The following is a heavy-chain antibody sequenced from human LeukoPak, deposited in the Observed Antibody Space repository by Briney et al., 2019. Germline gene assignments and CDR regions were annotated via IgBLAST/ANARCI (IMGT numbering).Heavy chain of an antibody. CDR1: GYSFTSYW. Sequence: GESLKISCKGSGYSFTSYWIGWVRQMPGKGLEWMGIIYPGDSDTRYSPSFQGQVTISADKSISTAYLQWSSLKASDTAMYYCARLDYDILTGYYVRGLDYWGQGTLVTVSS. D-gene: IGHD3-9*01. CDR2: IYPGDSDT. CDR3: ARLDYDILTGYYVRGLDY. J-gene: IGHJ4*02. V-gene: IGHV5-51*01.